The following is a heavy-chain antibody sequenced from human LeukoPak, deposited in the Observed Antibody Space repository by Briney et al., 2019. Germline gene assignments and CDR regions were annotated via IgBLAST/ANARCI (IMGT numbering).Heavy chain of an antibody. CDR3: ASERGDSSSWNFDY. CDR1: GYTFTGYY. CDR2: INPNSGGT. D-gene: IGHD6-13*01. J-gene: IGHJ4*02. V-gene: IGHV1-2*02. Sequence: ASVKVSCKASGYTFTGYYMHWVRQAPGQGLEWMGWINPNSGGTNYAQKFQGRVTMTRDTSISTAYMELSRLRSDDTAVYYCASERGDSSSWNFDYWGQGTLVTVSS.